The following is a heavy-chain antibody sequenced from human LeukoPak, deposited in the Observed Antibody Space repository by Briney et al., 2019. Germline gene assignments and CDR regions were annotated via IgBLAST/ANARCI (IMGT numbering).Heavy chain of an antibody. V-gene: IGHV4-59*08. CDR1: GGSISSYY. D-gene: IGHD3-22*01. J-gene: IGHJ4*02. CDR2: IYYSGST. CDR3: ARDYYDSSGPGY. Sequence: SETLSLTCTVSGGSISSYYWSWIRQPPGKGLEWIGYIYYSGSTNYNPSLKSRVTISVDTSKNQFSLKLSSVTAADTAVYYCARDYYDSSGPGYWGQGTLVTVSS.